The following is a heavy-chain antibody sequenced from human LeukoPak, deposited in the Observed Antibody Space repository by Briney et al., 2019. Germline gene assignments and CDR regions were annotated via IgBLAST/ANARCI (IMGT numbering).Heavy chain of an antibody. V-gene: IGHV1-18*01. J-gene: IGHJ5*02. D-gene: IGHD6-13*01. Sequence: ASVTVSCKASGYTFTNYGISWVRQAPGQGREWMGWISAYNGNTNYAQKLQGRVTMTTDTSTSTAYMELRSLRSDDTAVYYCARVGGMYSSSSPATGGFDPWGQGALVTVSS. CDR3: ARVGGMYSSSSPATGGFDP. CDR2: ISAYNGNT. CDR1: GYTFTNYG.